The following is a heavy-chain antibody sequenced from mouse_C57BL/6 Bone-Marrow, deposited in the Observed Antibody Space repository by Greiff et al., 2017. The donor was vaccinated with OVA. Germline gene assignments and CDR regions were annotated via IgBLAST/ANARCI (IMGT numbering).Heavy chain of an antibody. Sequence: EVKLMESGGGLVKPGGSLKLSCAASGFTFSDYGMHWVRQAPEKGLEWVAYISSGSSTIYYADTVKGRFTISRDNAKNTLFLQMTSLRSEDTAMYYCARRDYDGSRGDYFDYWGQGTTLTVSS. V-gene: IGHV5-17*01. J-gene: IGHJ2*01. CDR3: ARRDYDGSRGDYFDY. D-gene: IGHD1-1*01. CDR1: GFTFSDYG. CDR2: ISSGSSTI.